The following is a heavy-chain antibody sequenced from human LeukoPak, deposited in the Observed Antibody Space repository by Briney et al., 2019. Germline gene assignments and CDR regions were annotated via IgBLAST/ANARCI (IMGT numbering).Heavy chain of an antibody. Sequence: SETLSLTCTVSGGSISRYYWSWIRQPAGKGLEWIGRIYTSGSTNYNPSLKSRVTISVDKSKNQFSLKLSSVTAADTAVYYCASQLWSGYYYYYMDVWGKGTTVTVSS. D-gene: IGHD3-3*01. CDR3: ASQLWSGYYYYYMDV. CDR2: IYTSGST. CDR1: GGSISRYY. J-gene: IGHJ6*03. V-gene: IGHV4-4*07.